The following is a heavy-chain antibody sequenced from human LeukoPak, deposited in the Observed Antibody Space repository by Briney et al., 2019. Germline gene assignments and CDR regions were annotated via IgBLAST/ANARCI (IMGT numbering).Heavy chain of an antibody. Sequence: QPGGSLRLSCAASGFTFSNYWVHWVRQAPGKGLVWVSRINPDGSTINYADSVKGQFTISRDNAKNTLYLQMNSLRAEDTAVYYCATAGNYRFDYWGQGTLVTVSS. CDR3: ATAGNYRFDY. D-gene: IGHD1-7*01. V-gene: IGHV3-74*01. CDR1: GFTFSNYW. CDR2: INPDGSTI. J-gene: IGHJ4*02.